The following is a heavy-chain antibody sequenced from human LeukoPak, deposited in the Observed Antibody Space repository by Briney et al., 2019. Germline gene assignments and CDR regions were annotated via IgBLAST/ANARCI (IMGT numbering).Heavy chain of an antibody. CDR2: INPNSGGT. CDR1: GYTFTGYY. D-gene: IGHD3-16*01. V-gene: IGHV1-2*02. Sequence: ASVKVSCKASGYTFTGYYMHWVRQAPGQGLEWMGWINPNSGGTNYAQKFQGRVTMTRDTSISTAYMELSRLRSDDTAVYYCARDKGGYYYYMDVWGKGTTVTVSS. CDR3: ARDKGGYYYYMDV. J-gene: IGHJ6*03.